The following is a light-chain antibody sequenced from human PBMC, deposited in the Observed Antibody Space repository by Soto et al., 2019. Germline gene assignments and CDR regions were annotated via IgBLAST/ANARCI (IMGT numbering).Light chain of an antibody. CDR1: QSVNNNY. CDR2: GPS. Sequence: EIVLTQSPGTLSLSPGERATLSCRASQSVNNNYLAWYQQNPGQAPRLLIYGPSSRATGIPDRFSGSGSGTDFTLTISRLEPEDFAVYYCQQSATSPLTFGGGTKVEIK. V-gene: IGKV3-20*01. CDR3: QQSATSPLT. J-gene: IGKJ4*01.